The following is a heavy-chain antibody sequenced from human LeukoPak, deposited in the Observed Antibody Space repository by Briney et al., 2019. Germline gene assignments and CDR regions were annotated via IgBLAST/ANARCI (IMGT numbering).Heavy chain of an antibody. D-gene: IGHD3-9*01. CDR2: IKQDGSEK. CDR3: ARVQFDKGNYYGMDV. V-gene: IGHV3-7*01. J-gene: IGHJ6*02. CDR1: GFTFSSYW. Sequence: PGGSLRLSCAASGFTFSSYWMSWVRQAPGKGLEWVANIKQDGSEKYYVDSVKGRFTISRDNAKNSLYLQMNSLRAEDTAVYYCARVQFDKGNYYGMDVWGQGTTVTVSS.